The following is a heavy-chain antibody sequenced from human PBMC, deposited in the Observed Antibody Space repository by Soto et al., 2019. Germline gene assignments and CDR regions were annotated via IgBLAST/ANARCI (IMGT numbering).Heavy chain of an antibody. CDR3: AKDSSGWSSWFDP. V-gene: IGHV3-9*01. D-gene: IGHD6-19*01. CDR1: GFTFDDYA. J-gene: IGHJ5*02. Sequence: DVQLVESGGGLVQPGRSLRLSCAASGFTFDDYAMHWVRQAPGKGLEWVSGISWNSGSIGYADSVKGRFTISRDNAKNSLYLQMNSLRAEDTALYYCAKDSSGWSSWFDPWGQGTLVTVSS. CDR2: ISWNSGSI.